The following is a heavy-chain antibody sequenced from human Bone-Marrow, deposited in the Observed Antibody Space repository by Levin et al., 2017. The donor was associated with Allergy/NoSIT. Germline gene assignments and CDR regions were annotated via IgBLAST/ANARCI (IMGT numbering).Heavy chain of an antibody. CDR3: ARVYGGNFYSLDP. J-gene: IGHJ5*02. V-gene: IGHV4-31*03. CDR1: GGSISSRTYY. Sequence: SETLSLTCTVSGGSISSRTYYWSWIRQHPGKGLVWIGYIYYSGTTYYNPSLKSRVTMSVDTSKNQFSLNLNSVTAADTAVYYCARVYGGNFYSLDPWGQGSLVTVSS. CDR2: IYYSGTT. D-gene: IGHD4-23*01.